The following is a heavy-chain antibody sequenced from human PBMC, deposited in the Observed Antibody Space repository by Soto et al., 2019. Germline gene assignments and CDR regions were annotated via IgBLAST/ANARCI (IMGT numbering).Heavy chain of an antibody. CDR1: GYSFTSYW. Sequence: PGESLKISCQGSGYSFTSYWIGWVRQMPGKGLEWMGIIYPGDSDTRYSPSFQGQVTISADKSISTAYLQWSSLKASDTAMYYCARLPHLRSNYYYYGMDVWGQGTTVTVSS. J-gene: IGHJ6*02. D-gene: IGHD4-17*01. CDR3: ARLPHLRSNYYYYGMDV. V-gene: IGHV5-51*01. CDR2: IYPGDSDT.